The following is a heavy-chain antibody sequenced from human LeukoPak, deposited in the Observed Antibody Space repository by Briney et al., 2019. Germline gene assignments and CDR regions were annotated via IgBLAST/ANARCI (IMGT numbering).Heavy chain of an antibody. CDR1: GGSISSYY. J-gene: IGHJ4*02. CDR3: ARGIKAWGTRGSYFVY. V-gene: IGHV4-59*01. CDR2: IYYSGST. D-gene: IGHD3-16*01. Sequence: PSETLSLTCTVSGGSISSYYWSWIRQPPGKGLEWIGYIYYSGSTNYNPSLKSRVTISVDTSKNQFSLKLSSVTAADTAVYYCARGIKAWGTRGSYFVYWGQGTLVTVSS.